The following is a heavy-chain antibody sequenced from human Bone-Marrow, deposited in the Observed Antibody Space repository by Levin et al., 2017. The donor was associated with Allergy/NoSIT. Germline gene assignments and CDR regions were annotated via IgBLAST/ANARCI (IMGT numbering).Heavy chain of an antibody. J-gene: IGHJ6*02. CDR3: AKLAAGSGGNYYYYYGMDV. D-gene: IGHD3-3*01. V-gene: IGHV3-23*01. Sequence: GESLKISCAASGFTFSSYAMSWVRQAPGKGLEWVSAISGSGGSTYYADSVKGRFTISRDNSKNTLYLQMNSLRAEDTAVYYCAKLAAGSGGNYYYYYGMDVWGQGTTVTVSS. CDR2: ISGSGGST. CDR1: GFTFSSYA.